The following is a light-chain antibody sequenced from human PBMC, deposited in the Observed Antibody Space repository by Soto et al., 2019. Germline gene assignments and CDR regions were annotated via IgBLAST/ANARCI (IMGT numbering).Light chain of an antibody. Sequence: DIPMTQSPSSLSASVGDRVTITCRASQDIRNDVGWYQQKAGKAPKRLIFAASSLHSGVPSRLSGSRSGTEFTLTIASLQPEDFATYYCLQHNTYPFTFGGGTKVEFK. CDR3: LQHNTYPFT. CDR2: AAS. V-gene: IGKV1-17*01. J-gene: IGKJ4*01. CDR1: QDIRND.